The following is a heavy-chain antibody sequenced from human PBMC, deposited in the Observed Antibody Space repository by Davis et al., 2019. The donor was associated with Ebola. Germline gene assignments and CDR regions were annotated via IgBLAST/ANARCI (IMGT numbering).Heavy chain of an antibody. CDR1: GFTFSDYY. CDR2: ISSSGSTI. Sequence: GGSLRLSCAASGFTFSDYYMSWIRQAPGKGLEWVSYISSSGSTIYYADSVKGRFTISRDNAKNSLSLQMNSLRVEDTAVYYCARAPGSGSYYNRVYYFDHWGQGTLVTVSS. CDR3: ARAPGSGSYYNRVYYFDH. V-gene: IGHV3-11*04. D-gene: IGHD3-10*01. J-gene: IGHJ4*02.